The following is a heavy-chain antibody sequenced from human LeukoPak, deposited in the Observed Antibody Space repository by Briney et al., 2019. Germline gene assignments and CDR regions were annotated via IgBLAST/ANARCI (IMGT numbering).Heavy chain of an antibody. CDR3: ARDSTMVRGVIGYFDC. V-gene: IGHV4-59*01. J-gene: IGHJ4*02. CDR2: IYYSGST. CDR1: GGSISIYL. D-gene: IGHD3-10*01. Sequence: PETLSLTCTVPGGSISIYLWSRIRQPPGKGLEWIGHIYYSGSTNYNPSLKSRVTISVDTTKNQFSLKLRSVTAADTAVYYCARDSTMVRGVIGYFDCWGQGTLVTVSS.